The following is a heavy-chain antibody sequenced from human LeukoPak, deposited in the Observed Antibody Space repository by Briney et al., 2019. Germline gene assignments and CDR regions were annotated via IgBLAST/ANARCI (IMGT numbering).Heavy chain of an antibody. CDR3: TSERVAAGGGRYYFDH. J-gene: IGHJ4*02. CDR2: FSISSAYI. D-gene: IGHD6-13*01. Sequence: GGSLRLSCAASGFTLTSSGMNWVRQAPGKGLEWVSSFSISSAYIWYADSVRGRFTISRDNAKNSLYLQMNSLRAEDTAVYFCTSERVAAGGGRYYFDHWGQGTLVTVSS. CDR1: GFTLTSSG. V-gene: IGHV3-21*01.